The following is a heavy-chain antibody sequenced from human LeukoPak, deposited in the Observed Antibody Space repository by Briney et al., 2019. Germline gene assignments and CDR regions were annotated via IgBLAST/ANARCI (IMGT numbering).Heavy chain of an antibody. CDR1: GYSISSGYY. Sequence: PSETLSLTCTVSGYSISSGYYWGWIRLSPGKGLEWIGTIYHSGSIYYNPSLKSRVTISVDTSKNQFSMKLSPVTAADTAVYFCARGFLSGTPYFDYWGQGTLVTVSS. V-gene: IGHV4-38-2*02. CDR3: ARGFLSGTPYFDY. CDR2: IYHSGSI. D-gene: IGHD1-7*01. J-gene: IGHJ4*02.